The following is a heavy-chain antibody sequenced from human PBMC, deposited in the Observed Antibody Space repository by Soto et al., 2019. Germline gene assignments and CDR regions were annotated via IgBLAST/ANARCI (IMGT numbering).Heavy chain of an antibody. D-gene: IGHD3-22*01. CDR3: ARGTYYYDSSGYYLPAGFDY. J-gene: IGHJ4*02. CDR1: GGSISSGGYS. Sequence: SETLALTCAVSGGSISSGGYSWSWIRQPPGNGQEGIGYIYHSGSTYYNPSLLSRVTISVDRAKNQFSLKRSSVTAADTAVYYCARGTYYYDSSGYYLPAGFDYWGQGTLVTVSS. V-gene: IGHV4-30-2*01. CDR2: IYHSGST.